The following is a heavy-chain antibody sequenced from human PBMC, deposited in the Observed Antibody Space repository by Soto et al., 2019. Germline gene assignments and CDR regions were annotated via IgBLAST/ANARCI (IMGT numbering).Heavy chain of an antibody. CDR1: GYSFTSYW. J-gene: IGHJ6*02. Sequence: GESLKISCKGSGYSFTSYWIGWVRQMPGKGLEWMGIIYPGDSDTGYSPSFQGQVTISADKSISTAYLQWSSLKASDTAMYYCARLSGLLWFGELLYGMDVWGQGTTVTVSS. D-gene: IGHD3-10*01. CDR2: IYPGDSDT. CDR3: ARLSGLLWFGELLYGMDV. V-gene: IGHV5-51*01.